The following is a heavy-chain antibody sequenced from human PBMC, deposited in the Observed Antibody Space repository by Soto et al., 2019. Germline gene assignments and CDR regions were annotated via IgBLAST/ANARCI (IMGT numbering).Heavy chain of an antibody. CDR3: TTDLNWNKPLDY. CDR2: IKNKNDGGIT. CDR1: GFTFSNAW. D-gene: IGHD1-20*01. V-gene: IGHV3-15*01. J-gene: IGHJ4*02. Sequence: AGGSLRLSCAASGFTFSNAWMSWVRQAPGKGLEWVGRIKNKNDGGITDYGAPVKGRFTISRDDSKNTLYLQMNSLKTEDTAVYYCTTDLNWNKPLDYWGQGTLVTVSS.